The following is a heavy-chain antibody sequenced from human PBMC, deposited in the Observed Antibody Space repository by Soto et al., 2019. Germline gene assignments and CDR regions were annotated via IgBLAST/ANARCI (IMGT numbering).Heavy chain of an antibody. CDR1: GGSIYRSGYY. J-gene: IGHJ4*02. D-gene: IGHD2-15*01. V-gene: IGHV4-39*01. CDR2: IDYNGVT. Sequence: SETLSLTCTVSGGSIYRSGYYWGWIRQPPGRGLGWIGNIDYNGVTYSNPSLKSRVTISRDTSKNQFSLKLTSVTAADTALYYCGKVLVGATGHTDSDSWGPGTLVTVSS. CDR3: GKVLVGATGHTDSDS.